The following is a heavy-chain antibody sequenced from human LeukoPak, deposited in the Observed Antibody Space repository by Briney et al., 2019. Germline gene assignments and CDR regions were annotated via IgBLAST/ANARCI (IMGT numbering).Heavy chain of an antibody. V-gene: IGHV4-4*07. Sequence: SETLSLTCTVSGTSISPFYWSWIRQPAGKGLEWIGRIYNSGYTNYNYNPSLESRVTMSLDTSKNEFSLKLSSVTAADTAVYYCARGFYDSSGYYYDAFDIWGQGTMVTVSS. CDR2: IYNSGYTNY. CDR3: ARGFYDSSGYYYDAFDI. D-gene: IGHD3-22*01. J-gene: IGHJ3*02. CDR1: GTSISPFY.